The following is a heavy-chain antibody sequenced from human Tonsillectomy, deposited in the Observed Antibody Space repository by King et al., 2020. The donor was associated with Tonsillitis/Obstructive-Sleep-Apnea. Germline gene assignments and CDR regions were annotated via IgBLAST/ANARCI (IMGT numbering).Heavy chain of an antibody. CDR1: GFTFGSYW. CDR2: INSDGSST. Sequence: VQLVESGGGLVQPGGSLRLSCAASGFTFGSYWMHWVRQAPGKGLVWVSHINSDGSSTSYADSVKGRFTISRDNAKNTLYLQMNSLRAEDTAVYYCARDLPAYYYYYYYMDVWGKGTTVTVSS. V-gene: IGHV3-74*01. J-gene: IGHJ6*03. CDR3: ARDLPAYYYYYYYMDV.